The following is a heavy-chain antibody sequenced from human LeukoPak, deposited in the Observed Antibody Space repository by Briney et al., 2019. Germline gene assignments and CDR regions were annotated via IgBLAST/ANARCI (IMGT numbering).Heavy chain of an antibody. CDR3: ARDKDNLTRLHHYGMDV. J-gene: IGHJ6*02. V-gene: IGHV4-4*07. CDR1: GGSISSYY. CDR2: IYTSGST. Sequence: SETLSLTCTVSGGSISSYYWSWIRQPAGKGLEWIGRIYTSGSTNYNPSLKSRVTMSVNTSKSQFSLKLSSVTSPDPAGYYFARDKDNLTRLHHYGMDVWRQGPTVPVPS. D-gene: IGHD3-9*01.